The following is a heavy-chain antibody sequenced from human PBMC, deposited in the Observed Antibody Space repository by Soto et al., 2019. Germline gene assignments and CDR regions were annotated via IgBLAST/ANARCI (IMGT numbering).Heavy chain of an antibody. V-gene: IGHV3-11*01. D-gene: IGHD3-10*01. CDR1: GFTFSDHC. CDR2: ISTSVPVI. J-gene: IGHJ5*02. Sequence: QVQLVDSGGDLVQPGVSLRLSCAASGFTFSDHCMSWIRQAPGKGLAWLSYISTSVPVIYYAASVKGRFPISMDNAKTSLYLHMIGPTAEDTSVYYCARDVTGSGSYYRSRFDPWGQGTLVTVSA. CDR3: ARDVTGSGSYYRSRFDP.